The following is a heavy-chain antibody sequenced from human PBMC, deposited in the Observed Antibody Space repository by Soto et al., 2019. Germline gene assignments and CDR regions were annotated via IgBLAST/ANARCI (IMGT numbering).Heavy chain of an antibody. V-gene: IGHV3-23*01. CDR3: ARARRASGRSALVRYNWFDT. D-gene: IGHD5-18*01. J-gene: IGHJ5*02. CDR1: GFTFSNSA. Sequence: GGSLRLSCAPSGFTFSNSAMTWVRQAPGKGLEWVSTISGSGGSTYYADSVKGRFSISRDNSKNTLSLQMNSLRADDTAVYYCARARRASGRSALVRYNWFDTWGQGTLVTVSS. CDR2: ISGSGGST.